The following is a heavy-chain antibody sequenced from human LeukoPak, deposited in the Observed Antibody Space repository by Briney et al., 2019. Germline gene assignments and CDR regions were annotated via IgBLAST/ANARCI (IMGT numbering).Heavy chain of an antibody. CDR2: IRYDGSNK. V-gene: IGHV3-30*02. Sequence: GGSLRLSCAASGFAFSSYGMHWVRQAPGKGLEWVAFIRYDGSNKYYADSVKGRFTISRDNSKNTLYLQMNSLRAEDTAVYYCAKDYYYDSSGYYHAQDYYYYYMDVWGKGTTVTISS. J-gene: IGHJ6*03. CDR1: GFAFSSYG. CDR3: AKDYYYDSSGYYHAQDYYYYYMDV. D-gene: IGHD3-22*01.